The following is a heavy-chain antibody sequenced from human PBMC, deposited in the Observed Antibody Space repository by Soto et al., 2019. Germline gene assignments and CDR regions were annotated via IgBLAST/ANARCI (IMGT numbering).Heavy chain of an antibody. CDR3: AGGLDDSKYGVFDL. V-gene: IGHV3-23*01. Sequence: GGSLRLSCVASGFIFNRYGMSWVRQAPGKGQSGVSTIGVSGARTYYADAVKGRFTISRDNSNNTLYLQMNNLRAEDSALYYCAGGLDDSKYGVFDLWGHGALVTVSS. D-gene: IGHD4-4*01. CDR2: IGVSGART. CDR1: GFIFNRYG. J-gene: IGHJ4*01.